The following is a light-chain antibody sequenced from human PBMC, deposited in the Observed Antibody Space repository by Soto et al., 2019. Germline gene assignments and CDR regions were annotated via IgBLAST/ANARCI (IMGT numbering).Light chain of an antibody. V-gene: IGKV1-9*01. CDR1: QGVRSS. J-gene: IGKJ3*01. CDR3: QPHNSYPSLT. CDR2: GAS. Sequence: IQLTQSPSSLSASVGDRVTITCRASQGVRSSLAWYQQKPGQAPKLLIYGASTLQSGAPSRFSGCGSGTDFTLTISNLQPKDLATYDDQPHNSYPSLTLGTGTTVDVK.